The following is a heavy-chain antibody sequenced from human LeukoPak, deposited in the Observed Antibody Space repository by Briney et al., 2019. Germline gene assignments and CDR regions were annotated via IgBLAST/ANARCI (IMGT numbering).Heavy chain of an antibody. Sequence: ASVKVSCKASGYTFSAYGISWVRQAPGQGLEWMGYISVYSGNTNHAQKLQGRVTRTTDTSTSTAYMELRSLRSDDTAVYYCARDSHIAEVAYYFDYWGQGTLVSVSS. D-gene: IGHD2-21*01. V-gene: IGHV1-18*01. CDR2: ISVYSGNT. CDR3: ARDSHIAEVAYYFDY. J-gene: IGHJ4*02. CDR1: GYTFSAYG.